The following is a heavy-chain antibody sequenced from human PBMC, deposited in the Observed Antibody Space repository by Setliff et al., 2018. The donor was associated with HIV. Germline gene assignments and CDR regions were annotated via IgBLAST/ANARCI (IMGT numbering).Heavy chain of an antibody. J-gene: IGHJ6*03. D-gene: IGHD3-10*01. Sequence: SETLSLTCTVSGGSINSYYWSWIRQPPGKRLEWIGYIHNSGSTNYNPSLKSRATMSVDTSNNQFSLKLTSVTAADTAVYYCARRGPYGSGSYGRYYDYYYMDVWGKGTTVTVSS. CDR3: ARRGPYGSGSYGRYYDYYYMDV. CDR2: IHNSGST. V-gene: IGHV4-59*01. CDR1: GGSINSYY.